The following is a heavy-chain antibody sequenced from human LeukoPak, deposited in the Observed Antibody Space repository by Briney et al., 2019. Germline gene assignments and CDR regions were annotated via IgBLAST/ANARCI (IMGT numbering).Heavy chain of an antibody. D-gene: IGHD1-14*01. J-gene: IGHJ4*02. CDR2: MNPNSGNT. Sequence: ASVKVSRKASGYTLTSYDINWVRQATGHGLEWMGWMNPNSGNTGYAQKFQGRVTMTIKTSISTAYMELTSLRSEDTAVYYCARDTGPDYWGQGTLVTVSS. CDR1: GYTLTSYD. CDR3: ARDTGPDY. V-gene: IGHV1-8*01.